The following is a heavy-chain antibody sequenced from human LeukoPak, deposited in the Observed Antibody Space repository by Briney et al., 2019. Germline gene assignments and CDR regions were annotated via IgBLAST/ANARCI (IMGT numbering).Heavy chain of an antibody. CDR2: IFSGST. V-gene: IGHV4-39*01. CDR3: ARSDKAAAGPFDY. Sequence: SETLSLTCTVSGDSISSSTYYWGWIRQPPGKGLEWIGTIFSGSTYYNPSLKSRVTMSVDTSKSQFSLTLSSVTAADTAVYYCARSDKAAAGPFDYWGQGTLVTVSS. CDR1: GDSISSSTYY. D-gene: IGHD6-13*01. J-gene: IGHJ4*02.